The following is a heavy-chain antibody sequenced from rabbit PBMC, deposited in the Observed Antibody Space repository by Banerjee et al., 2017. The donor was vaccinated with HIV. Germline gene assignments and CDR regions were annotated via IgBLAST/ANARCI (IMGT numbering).Heavy chain of an antibody. CDR2: INTISGDT. J-gene: IGHJ3*01. CDR1: GFSFSNKYV. D-gene: IGHD6-1*01. V-gene: IGHV1S45*01. CDR3: ARDGAGYAGYGYARL. Sequence: QEQLEESGGGLVKPEGSLTLTCTASGFSFSNKYVMCWVRQAPGKGLEWIACINTISGDTVYATWAKGRFTISSTSSTTVTLQMTSLTAADTATYFCARDGAGYAGYGYARLWGQGTLVTVS.